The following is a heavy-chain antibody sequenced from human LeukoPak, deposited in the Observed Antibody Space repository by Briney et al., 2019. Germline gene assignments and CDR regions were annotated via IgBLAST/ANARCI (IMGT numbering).Heavy chain of an antibody. V-gene: IGHV4-34*01. CDR2: INHGGST. CDR3: ARVVGSSSRPRRYYYMDV. Sequence: PSETLSLTCAVYGGSFSGYYWSWIRQPPGKGLEWIGEINHGGSTNYNPSLKSRVTISVDTSKNQFSLKLSSVTAADTAVYYCARVVGSSSRPRRYYYMDVWGKGTTVTVSS. CDR1: GGSFSGYY. D-gene: IGHD6-6*01. J-gene: IGHJ6*03.